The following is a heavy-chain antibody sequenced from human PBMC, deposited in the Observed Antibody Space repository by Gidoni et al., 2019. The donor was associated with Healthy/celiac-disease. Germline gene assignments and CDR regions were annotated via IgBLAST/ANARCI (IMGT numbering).Heavy chain of an antibody. D-gene: IGHD6-6*01. V-gene: IGHV4-59*01. CDR1: GGSLSSYY. CDR2: IYYSGST. Sequence: QVQLQESGPGLVKPSETLSLTCTVSGGSLSSYYWSWIRQPPGKGLEWIGYIYYSGSTNYNPSLKSRVTISVDTSKNQFSLKLSSVTAADTAVYYCARAPRSIAARPTYFQHWGQGTLVTVSS. CDR3: ARAPRSIAARPTYFQH. J-gene: IGHJ1*01.